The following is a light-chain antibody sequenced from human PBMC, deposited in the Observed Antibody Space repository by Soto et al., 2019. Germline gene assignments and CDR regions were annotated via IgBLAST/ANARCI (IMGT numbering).Light chain of an antibody. V-gene: IGLV2-14*01. CDR3: SSYTSSSTLVV. CDR1: SSDVGGYNY. CDR2: EVS. Sequence: QSALTQPASVSGSPGQSITISCTETSSDVGGYNYVSWYQQHPGKAPKLMIYEVSNRPSGVSNRFSGSKSGNTASLTISGLQAEDEADYYCSSYTSSSTLVVFGGGTKPTVL. J-gene: IGLJ2*01.